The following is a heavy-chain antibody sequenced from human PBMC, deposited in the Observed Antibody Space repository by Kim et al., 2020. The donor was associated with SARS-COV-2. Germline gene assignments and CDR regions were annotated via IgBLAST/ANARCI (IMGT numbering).Heavy chain of an antibody. V-gene: IGHV4-59*01. CDR2: IYFNGNT. Sequence: SETLSLTCTVSGGSIGSFFWSWIRQSPGKGLEWIGYIYFNGNTNYNPSLKSRVTISIDTSKKQFSLKLTSVTTADTALYYCARLDYSGSGSHYFDYWGRGSLVTVSS. D-gene: IGHD3-10*01. CDR1: GGSIGSFF. J-gene: IGHJ4*02. CDR3: ARLDYSGSGSHYFDY.